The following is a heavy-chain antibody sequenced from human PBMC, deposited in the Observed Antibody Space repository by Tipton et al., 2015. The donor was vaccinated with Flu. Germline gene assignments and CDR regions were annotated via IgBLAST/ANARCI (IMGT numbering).Heavy chain of an antibody. J-gene: IGHJ4*02. Sequence: QSGAEVKKPGASVKVSCQASGYTFTAYDMHWVRQAPGQGLEWMGRIIPNSGDTDFAQKFQGRVTMTRDTSISTAYMELSRLRSDDTAVYYWARAFRNSWCMDYWGQGTLVTVSS. CDR3: ARAFRNSWCMDY. D-gene: IGHD2-8*02. V-gene: IGHV1-2*06. CDR1: GYTFTAYD. CDR2: IIPNSGDT.